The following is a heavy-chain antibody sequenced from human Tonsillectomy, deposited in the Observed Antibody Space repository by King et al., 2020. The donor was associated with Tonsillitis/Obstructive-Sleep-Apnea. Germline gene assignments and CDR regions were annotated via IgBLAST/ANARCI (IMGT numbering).Heavy chain of an antibody. CDR2: ISAYNGNT. J-gene: IGHJ6*02. D-gene: IGHD5-18*01. V-gene: IGHV1-18*01. CDR3: AREGQLGDSYGSSYYYYGMDV. Sequence: QLVQSGAEVKKPGASVKVSCKASGYTFTSYGISWVRQAPGQGLEWMGWISAYNGNTNYAQKLQGRVTMTTDTSTSTAYMELRSLRSDDTAVYYCAREGQLGDSYGSSYYYYGMDVWGQGTTVTVSS. CDR1: GYTFTSYG.